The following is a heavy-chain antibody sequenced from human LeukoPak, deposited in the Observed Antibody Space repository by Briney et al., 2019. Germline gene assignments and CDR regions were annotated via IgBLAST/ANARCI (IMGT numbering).Heavy chain of an antibody. CDR2: ITGTHYTT. D-gene: IGHD4-17*01. CDR1: GFTFSTFA. V-gene: IGHV3-23*01. Sequence: GGSLTLSCAASGFTFSTFAMTWVRQAPGKGLEWVSSITGTHYTTYNTDSVKGRFTISRGNSKNTLYLQMNSLRADDTAVYYCTKDPNGDYVGAFDPWGQGTLVTVSS. CDR3: TKDPNGDYVGAFDP. J-gene: IGHJ5*02.